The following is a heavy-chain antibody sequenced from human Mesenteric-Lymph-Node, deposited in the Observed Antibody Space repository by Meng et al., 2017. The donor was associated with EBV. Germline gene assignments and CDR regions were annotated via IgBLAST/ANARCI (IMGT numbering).Heavy chain of an antibody. Sequence: QITLKESGPTVVKATQTLPLTCSFSGFSLFTTGVHVGWIRQPPGKALECLALTSWDDDERYSPSLKSRLTITKDTSRNQVVLTLTNMDPVDTGTYYCAHKAEYSGYALDLWGPGTLVTVSS. CDR3: AHKAEYSGYALDL. CDR2: TSWDDDE. J-gene: IGHJ5*02. V-gene: IGHV2-5*02. D-gene: IGHD5-12*01. CDR1: GFSLFTTGVH.